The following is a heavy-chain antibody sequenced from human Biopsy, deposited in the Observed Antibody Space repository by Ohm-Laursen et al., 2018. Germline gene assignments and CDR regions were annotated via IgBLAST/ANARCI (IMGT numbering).Heavy chain of an antibody. CDR3: ARRGSGGRSFDY. Sequence: TLSLTCTVSGVSVTSRGYYWTWIRQPPGTGVEWIGYISYSGTTNYKSSLRSRVTISADTSKNQFSLKLGSVTVADTAVFYCARRGSGGRSFDYWGQGSLVTVSS. J-gene: IGHJ4*02. CDR2: ISYSGTT. V-gene: IGHV4-61*08. D-gene: IGHD2-15*01. CDR1: GVSVTSRGYY.